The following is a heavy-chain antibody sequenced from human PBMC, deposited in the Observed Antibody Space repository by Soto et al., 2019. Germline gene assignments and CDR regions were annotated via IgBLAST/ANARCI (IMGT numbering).Heavy chain of an antibody. J-gene: IGHJ6*02. CDR1: GGSISSSNW. Sequence: QVQLQESGPGLVKPSGTLSLTCAVSGGSISSSNWWSWVRQPPGKGLEWIGENDHSGSTNYNPSLKSRVTIPVDKSKNQCPLKLSSVTAADTTVYYGAGGGDLDYYYYGMDVWGQGTTVTVSS. D-gene: IGHD4-17*01. V-gene: IGHV4-4*02. CDR3: AGGGDLDYYYYGMDV. CDR2: NDHSGST.